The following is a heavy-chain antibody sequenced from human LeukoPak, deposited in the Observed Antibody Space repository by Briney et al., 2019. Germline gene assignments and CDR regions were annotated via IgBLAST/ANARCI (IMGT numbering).Heavy chain of an antibody. J-gene: IGHJ4*02. CDR1: GFTFSSYS. CDR2: ISSSSSYI. V-gene: IGHV3-21*01. D-gene: IGHD5-18*01. Sequence: GGPLRLSCAASGFTFSSYSMNWVRQAPGKGLEWVSSISSSSSYIYYADSVKGRFTISRDNAKNSLYLQMNSLRAEDTAVYYCASGTSYGLVMYYFDYWGQGTLVTVSS. CDR3: ASGTSYGLVMYYFDY.